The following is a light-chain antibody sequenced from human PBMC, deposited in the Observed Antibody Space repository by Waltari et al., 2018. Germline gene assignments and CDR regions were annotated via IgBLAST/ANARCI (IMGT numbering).Light chain of an antibody. V-gene: IGLV2-23*02. J-gene: IGLJ1*01. Sequence: QSALAQPASVSGSPGQSITISCTGTKDDIGTSHLVSWYQRHPGKAPKLILFEVSSRPSGISGRFAGSKSGNTASLTISGLQAEDEAEFYCWTFAGYGKYIFGTGTVVTVL. CDR1: KDDIGTSHL. CDR3: WTFAGYGKYI. CDR2: EVS.